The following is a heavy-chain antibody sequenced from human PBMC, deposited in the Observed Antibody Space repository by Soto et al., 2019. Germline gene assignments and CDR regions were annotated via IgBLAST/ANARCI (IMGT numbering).Heavy chain of an antibody. CDR1: GYTFTSYD. CDR2: MNPNSGNT. D-gene: IGHD6-6*01. J-gene: IGHJ5*02. Sequence: QVQLVQSGAEVKKPGASVKVSCKASGYTFTSYDINWVRQATGQGLEWMGWMNPNSGNTGYAQKFQGRVTMPRNTSISTAYMELSSLRSEDTAVYYCARYIAARGTRGWFDPWGQGTLVTVSS. V-gene: IGHV1-8*01. CDR3: ARYIAARGTRGWFDP.